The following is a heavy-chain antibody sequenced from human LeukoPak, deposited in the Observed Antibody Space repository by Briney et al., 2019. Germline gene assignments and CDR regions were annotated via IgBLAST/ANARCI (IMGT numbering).Heavy chain of an antibody. CDR1: GGSISSYY. CDR3: ASLYSSGWYIYP. Sequence: SETLSLTCTVSGGSISSYYWSWIRQPPGKGLEWIGYIYYSGSTNYNPSLKSQVTISVDTSKNQFSLKLSSVTAADTAVYYCASLYSSGWYIYPWGQGTLVTVSS. V-gene: IGHV4-59*08. J-gene: IGHJ5*02. CDR2: IYYSGST. D-gene: IGHD6-19*01.